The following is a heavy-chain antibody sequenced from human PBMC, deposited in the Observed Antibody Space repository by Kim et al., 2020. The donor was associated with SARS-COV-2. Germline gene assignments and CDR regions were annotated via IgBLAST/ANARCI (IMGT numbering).Heavy chain of an antibody. J-gene: IGHJ4*02. D-gene: IGHD1-26*01. CDR1: GFTFDDYA. V-gene: IGHV3-9*01. CDR2: ISWNSGSI. CDR3: AKAGGGYFDY. Sequence: GGSLRLSCAASGFTFDDYAMHWVRQAPGKGLEWVSGISWNSGSIGYADSVKGRFTISRDNAKNSLYLQMNSLRAEDTALYYCAKAGGGYFDYWGQGTLVTVSS.